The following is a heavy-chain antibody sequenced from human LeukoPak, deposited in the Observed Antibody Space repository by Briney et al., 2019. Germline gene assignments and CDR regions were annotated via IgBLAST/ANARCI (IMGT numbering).Heavy chain of an antibody. CDR2: ISSSSSYI. V-gene: IGHV3-21*01. J-gene: IGHJ5*02. CDR1: GFTFSSYS. CDR3: ARDAPYYDMRGRFDP. Sequence: GGSLRLSCAASGFTFSSYSMNWVRQAPGKGLEWVSSISSSSSYIYYADSVKGRFTISRDNAKNSLYLQMNSLRAEDTAVYYCARDAPYYDMRGRFDPWGQGTLVTVSS. D-gene: IGHD3-9*01.